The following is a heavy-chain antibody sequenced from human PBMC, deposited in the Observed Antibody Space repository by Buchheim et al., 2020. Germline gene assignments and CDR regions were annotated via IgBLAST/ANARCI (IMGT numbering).Heavy chain of an antibody. J-gene: IGHJ4*02. CDR3: AKGRRYYDSSGYSENDY. V-gene: IGHV3-23*01. D-gene: IGHD3-22*01. Sequence: EVQLLESGGGLVQPGGSLRLSCAASAFTFSSYAMSWVRQAPGKGLEWVSAISGRGGSTSYADSVKGRFTISRDNSKNTLYLQMNSLRAEDTAVYYCAKGRRYYDSSGYSENDYWGQGTL. CDR2: ISGRGGST. CDR1: AFTFSSYA.